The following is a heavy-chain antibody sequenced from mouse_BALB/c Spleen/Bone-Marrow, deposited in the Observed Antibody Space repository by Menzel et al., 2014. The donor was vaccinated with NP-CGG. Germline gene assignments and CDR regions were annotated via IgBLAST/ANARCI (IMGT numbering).Heavy chain of an antibody. V-gene: IGHV4-1*02. Sequence: EVKLMESGGGLVHPGGSLKLSCAASGFDFSSYWMSWVRQAPGKGLEWIGEINPDSSTINYTPSLKDKFIISRDNAKNTLYLRMSKVRSEDTALYYCARLNYYGNLFVWGAGTTVTVSS. CDR1: GFDFSSYW. D-gene: IGHD1-1*01. CDR3: ARLNYYGNLFV. CDR2: INPDSSTI. J-gene: IGHJ1*01.